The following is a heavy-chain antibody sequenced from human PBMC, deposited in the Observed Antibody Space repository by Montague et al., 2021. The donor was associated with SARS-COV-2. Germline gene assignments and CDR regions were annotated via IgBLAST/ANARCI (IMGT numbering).Heavy chain of an antibody. Sequence: SLRLSCAASGFTVSSNYMSWVRQAPGKGLEWVSVIYSGGSTYYADSVKGRFTISRHNSKNTLYLQMNGLRAEDTAVYHCARTFMSDAFDIWGQGTMVTVSS. D-gene: IGHD3-16*01. CDR3: ARTFMSDAFDI. V-gene: IGHV3-53*04. J-gene: IGHJ3*02. CDR1: GFTVSSNY. CDR2: IYSGGST.